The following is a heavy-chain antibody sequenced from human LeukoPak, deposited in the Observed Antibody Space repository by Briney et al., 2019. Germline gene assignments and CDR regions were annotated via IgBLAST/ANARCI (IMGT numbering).Heavy chain of an antibody. J-gene: IGHJ5*02. D-gene: IGHD1-7*01. Sequence: PGGSLRLSCAASGFTFISYTMNWVRQAPGKGLQWVSSISSSSSYIYYADSIKGRFTIPRDNAKNSLFLQMNGLRAEDTAVYYCARVAGTTWFDPWGQGTLVTVSS. CDR2: ISSSSSYI. CDR3: ARVAGTTWFDP. CDR1: GFTFISYT. V-gene: IGHV3-21*01.